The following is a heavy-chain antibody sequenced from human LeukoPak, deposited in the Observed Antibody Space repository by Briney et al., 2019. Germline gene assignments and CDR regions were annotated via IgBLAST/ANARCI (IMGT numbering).Heavy chain of an antibody. Sequence: ASVKVSLKASGYMFTSYTMHCVRQAPGQRLEWMGWINTGSGNTKYSQDFQGRVTVTRDTSASTAYMELSNLRSEDMAVYYCARQLASGPIFDYWGQGTLVTVSS. CDR3: ARQLASGPIFDY. CDR1: GYMFTSYT. V-gene: IGHV1-3*03. CDR2: INTGSGNT. D-gene: IGHD3-3*02. J-gene: IGHJ4*02.